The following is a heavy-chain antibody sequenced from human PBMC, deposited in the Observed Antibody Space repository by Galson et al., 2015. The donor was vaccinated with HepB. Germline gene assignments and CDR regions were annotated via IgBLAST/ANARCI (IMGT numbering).Heavy chain of an antibody. D-gene: IGHD7-27*01. Sequence: QSGAEVKKPGESPKISCKGSGYGFTSYWIGWVRQMPGKGLEWMGIIYPSDSDTRYSPSFQGQVTISADKSISTAYLQWSSLKASDTAIYYCARRPANWGVNFDFWGQGTLVTVSS. CDR1: GYGFTSYW. CDR2: IYPSDSDT. V-gene: IGHV5-51*01. J-gene: IGHJ4*02. CDR3: ARRPANWGVNFDF.